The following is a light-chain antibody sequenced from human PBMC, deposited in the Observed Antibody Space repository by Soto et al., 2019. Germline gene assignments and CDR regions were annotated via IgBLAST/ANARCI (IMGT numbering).Light chain of an antibody. CDR2: AAS. V-gene: IGKV3-20*01. J-gene: IGKJ2*01. Sequence: EIVLTQSPGTLSLSHGERATLSCRASQSVSSSYLVWHQQKPGQAPRLLIYAASRRATGIPARFSGSGSGTEFTLTISSLQSEDFALYYCHQYNSWPPGTFGQGTKVDIK. CDR3: HQYNSWPPGT. CDR1: QSVSSSY.